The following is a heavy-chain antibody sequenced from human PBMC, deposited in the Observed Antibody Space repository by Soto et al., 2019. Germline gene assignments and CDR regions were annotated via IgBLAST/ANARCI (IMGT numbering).Heavy chain of an antibody. CDR3: ARLGERYYDFWSGYSPAYYYGMDA. CDR2: ISAYNGNT. J-gene: IGHJ6*02. CDR1: GYTFTSYG. V-gene: IGHV1-18*01. D-gene: IGHD3-3*01. Sequence: GASVKVSCKASGYTFTSYGISWVRQAPGQGLEWMGWISAYNGNTNYAQKLQGRVTMTTDTSTSTAYMELRSLRSDDTAVYYCARLGERYYDFWSGYSPAYYYGMDAWGQGTTVTVSS.